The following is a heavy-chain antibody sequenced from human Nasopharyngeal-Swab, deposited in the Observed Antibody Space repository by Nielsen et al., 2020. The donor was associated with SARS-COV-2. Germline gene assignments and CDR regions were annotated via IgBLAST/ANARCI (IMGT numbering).Heavy chain of an antibody. J-gene: IGHJ4*02. CDR1: GFTFDDYA. D-gene: IGHD1-26*01. V-gene: IGHV3-9*01. CDR2: MSWNSGRI. Sequence: SLKISCAASGFTFDDYAMHWVRQAPGKGLEWVSGMSWNSGRIGYADSVKGRFTISRDNAKNSLYLHMNSLRVEDTALYFCVKDPTQWELLPVDWGQGTLVTVSS. CDR3: VKDPTQWELLPVD.